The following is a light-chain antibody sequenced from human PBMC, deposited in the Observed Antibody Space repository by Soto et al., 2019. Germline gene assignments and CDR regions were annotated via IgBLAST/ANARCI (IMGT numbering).Light chain of an antibody. J-gene: IGKJ1*01. CDR1: QSVSSN. V-gene: IGKV3-15*01. CDR3: QQYNNWPRT. Sequence: EIVMTQSPATLSVSPGERATLSCRASQSVSSNLAWYQQKPGQAPRLLIYGASTRATGSPARFSGSGSGTEFTLTISSLQSEDFAVYYWQQYNNWPRTFGQGTKVEIK. CDR2: GAS.